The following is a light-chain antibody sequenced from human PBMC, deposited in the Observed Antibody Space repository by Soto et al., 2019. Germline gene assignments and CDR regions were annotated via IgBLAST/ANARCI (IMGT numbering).Light chain of an antibody. Sequence: EIVLTQSPGTLSFSPGERATLSCGTSQSISSLYLAWYQQKPGQAPSLLMYSASSRATGIPDRFSGSGSGTDFTLTISRLEPEDFAVYYCQQYASSPLSFGGGTTVEIK. CDR2: SAS. J-gene: IGKJ4*01. V-gene: IGKV3-20*01. CDR1: QSISSLY. CDR3: QQYASSPLS.